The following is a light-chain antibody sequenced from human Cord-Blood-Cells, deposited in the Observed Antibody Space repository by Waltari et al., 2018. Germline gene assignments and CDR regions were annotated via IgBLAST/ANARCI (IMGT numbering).Light chain of an antibody. CDR1: QGISSY. Sequence: ANRMTQSPSSLSASTGDRVPITCRASQGISSYLAWYQQKPGKAPKLLIYAASTLQSGVPSRFSGSGSGTDFTLTISCLQSEDFATYYCQQYYSYPPSFGQGTKVEIK. CDR2: AAS. V-gene: IGKV1-8*01. J-gene: IGKJ1*01. CDR3: QQYYSYPPS.